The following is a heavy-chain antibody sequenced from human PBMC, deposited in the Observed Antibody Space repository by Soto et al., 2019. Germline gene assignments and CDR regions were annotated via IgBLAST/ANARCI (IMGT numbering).Heavy chain of an antibody. CDR1: GYSFSSYW. CDR3: ARSLYYYDSRGYRLFDY. D-gene: IGHD3-22*01. Sequence: GESLKISCKGSGYSFSSYWIGWVRQMPGKGLEWMGIIYPGDSDTRYSPSFQGQVTISADKSISTAYLQWSSLKASDTAMYYCARSLYYYDSRGYRLFDYWGQGTLVTVSS. J-gene: IGHJ4*02. CDR2: IYPGDSDT. V-gene: IGHV5-51*01.